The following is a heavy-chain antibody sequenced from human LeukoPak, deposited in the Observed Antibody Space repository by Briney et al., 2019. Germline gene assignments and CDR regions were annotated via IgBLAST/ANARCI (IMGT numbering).Heavy chain of an antibody. V-gene: IGHV3-30-3*01. CDR1: GFTFSSYA. CDR3: TRGRGAVVVIKASDYFDY. D-gene: IGHD3-22*01. CDR2: ISYDGSNK. J-gene: IGHJ4*02. Sequence: PGGSLRLSCAASGFTFSSYAMHWVRQAPGKGLEWVAVISYDGSNKYYADSVKGRFTISRDNSKNTLYLQMNSLRAEDTAVYYCTRGRGAVVVIKASDYFDYWGQGTLVTVSS.